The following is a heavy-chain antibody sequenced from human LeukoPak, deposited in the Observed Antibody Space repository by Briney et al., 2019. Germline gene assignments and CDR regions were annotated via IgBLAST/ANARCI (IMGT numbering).Heavy chain of an antibody. CDR3: VRHCCSAPSKRTFDI. CDR1: GGSIWTSDYY. Sequence: PSETLSLTCTVSGGSIWTSDYYWGCIRQFPGKGLEWIGTISDGGSTYYNPSLESRAIISVDTSKNQFSLKLSSVTAADTAVYYCVRHCCSAPSKRTFDIWGQGTLVTVSS. D-gene: IGHD2-15*01. V-gene: IGHV4-39*01. CDR2: ISDGGST. J-gene: IGHJ3*02.